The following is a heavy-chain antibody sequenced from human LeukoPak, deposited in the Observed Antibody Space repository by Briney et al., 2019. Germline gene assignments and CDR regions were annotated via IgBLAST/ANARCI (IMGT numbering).Heavy chain of an antibody. Sequence: SETLSLTCTVSGGSISSYYWSWIRQPPGKGLEWIGYIYYSGSTNYNPSLKSRVTISVDTSKNQFSLKLSSVTAADTAVYYCASRKSSGWYLYYWGQGTLVTVSS. D-gene: IGHD6-19*01. CDR3: ASRKSSGWYLYY. CDR1: GGSISSYY. J-gene: IGHJ4*02. V-gene: IGHV4-59*01. CDR2: IYYSGST.